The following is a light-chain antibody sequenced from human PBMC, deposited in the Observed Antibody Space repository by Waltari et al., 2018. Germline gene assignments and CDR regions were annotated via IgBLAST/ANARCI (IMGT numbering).Light chain of an antibody. CDR1: SSDVGAYSL. CDR2: EGT. CDR3: CSYAGSTTWV. V-gene: IGLV2-23*01. Sequence: QSALTQPASVSGSPGQSITLSCTGTSSDVGAYSLVSWYQQHPGKAPKLMIFEGTKRPSGVSNRFSGSTSGNTASLTISGLQGEDEADYYCCSYAGSTTWVFGGGTKLTVL. J-gene: IGLJ3*02.